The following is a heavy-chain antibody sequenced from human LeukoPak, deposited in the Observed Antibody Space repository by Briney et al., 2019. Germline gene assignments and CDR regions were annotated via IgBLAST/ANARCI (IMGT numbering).Heavy chain of an antibody. CDR2: ISYDGSNK. J-gene: IGHJ4*02. CDR3: AKDKALYSSSRIIFDY. D-gene: IGHD6-13*01. V-gene: IGHV3-30*18. Sequence: GGSLRLSCAASGFTFSTYGMHWVRQAPGKGLEWVALISYDGSNKYYADSVKGRFTISRDNSENTLYLQMNSLRVEDTAVYYCAKDKALYSSSRIIFDYWGQGTLVTVSS. CDR1: GFTFSTYG.